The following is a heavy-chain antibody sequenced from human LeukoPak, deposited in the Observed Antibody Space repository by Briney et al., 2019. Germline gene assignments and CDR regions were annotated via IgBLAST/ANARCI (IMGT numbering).Heavy chain of an antibody. CDR3: ARDPGGNWFDP. CDR1: GFTFSDYY. Sequence: GGSLRLSCAASGFTFSDYYMSWIRQAPGKGLEWVSSISSSSSYIYYADPVKGRFTISRDNAKNSLYLQMNSLRAEDTAVYYCARDPGGNWFDPWGQGTLVTVSS. CDR2: ISSSSSYI. J-gene: IGHJ5*02. D-gene: IGHD3-16*01. V-gene: IGHV3-11*06.